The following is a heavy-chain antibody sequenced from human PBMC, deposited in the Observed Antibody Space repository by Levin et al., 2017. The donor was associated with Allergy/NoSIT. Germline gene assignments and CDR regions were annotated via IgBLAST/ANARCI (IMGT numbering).Heavy chain of an antibody. CDR2: ISNDGGSQ. D-gene: IGHD3-10*01. J-gene: IGHJ4*02. CDR1: GFTFRHYA. V-gene: IGHV3-30-3*01. Sequence: GESLKISCAASGFTFRHYAMHWLRQAPGKGLEWVALISNDGGSQSYADSVKGRFTISRDDSQNMVFLQMNSLGPEDTAIYYCARDQFYVSGTYYRTFDYWGQGTLVTVSS. CDR3: ARDQFYVSGTYYRTFDY.